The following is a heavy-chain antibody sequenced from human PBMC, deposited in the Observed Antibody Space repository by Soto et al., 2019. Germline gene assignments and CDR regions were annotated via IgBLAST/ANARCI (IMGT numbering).Heavy chain of an antibody. CDR2: INAGNGNT. D-gene: IGHD1-26*01. CDR3: ATDSGGAPFDY. Sequence: GVSVKVCCTSSGDTFTSYSMHWARNAPGTRLEWMGWINAGNGNTNYADSVKGRFTIPRDNSKITLDLQMNSLRAEDTAVYYCATDSGGAPFDYWGQGTLVTVSS. V-gene: IGHV1-3*01. CDR1: GDTFTSYS. J-gene: IGHJ4*02.